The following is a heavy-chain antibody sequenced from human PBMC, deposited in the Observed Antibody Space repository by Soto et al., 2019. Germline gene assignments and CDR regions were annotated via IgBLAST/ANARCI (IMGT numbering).Heavy chain of an antibody. J-gene: IGHJ4*02. Sequence: SQTLPLTCTVSGGTIISVGYCWSSNSKHPGKGLEWIGYVSYSGSTTYNPSLKSRVIVSIDTSKNQFSLKLTSVTAADTAVYYCARQGYYDLLSGYYLFDYWGQGVLVTVSS. V-gene: IGHV4-61*08. CDR1: GGTIISVGYC. D-gene: IGHD3-3*01. CDR3: ARQGYYDLLSGYYLFDY. CDR2: VSYSGST.